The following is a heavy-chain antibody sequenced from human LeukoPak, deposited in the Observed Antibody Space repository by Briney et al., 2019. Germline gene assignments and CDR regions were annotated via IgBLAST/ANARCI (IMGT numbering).Heavy chain of an antibody. J-gene: IGHJ1*01. CDR2: IKSKTDGGTT. CDR1: GFTFSNAW. V-gene: IGHV3-15*01. CDR3: VPTRAVGATDFQH. D-gene: IGHD1-26*01. Sequence: GGSLRLSCAASGFTFSNAWMSWVRQAPGEGLEWVGRIKSKTDGGTTDYAAPVKGRFTISRDDSKNTLYLQMNSLRAEDTAVYYCVPTRAVGATDFQHWGQGTLVTVSS.